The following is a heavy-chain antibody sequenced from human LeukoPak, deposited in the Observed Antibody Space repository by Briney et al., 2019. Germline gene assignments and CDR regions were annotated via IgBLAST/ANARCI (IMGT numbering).Heavy chain of an antibody. CDR1: GFTFDDYA. CDR3: AKDKELLWFGDDAFDI. V-gene: IGHV3-9*01. Sequence: PGGSLRLSCAASGFTFDDYAMHWVRQAPGKGLEWVSGISWNSGSIGYADSVKGRFTISGDNAKNSLYLQMNSLRAEDTALYYCAKDKELLWFGDDAFDIWGQGTMVTVSS. D-gene: IGHD3-10*01. CDR2: ISWNSGSI. J-gene: IGHJ3*02.